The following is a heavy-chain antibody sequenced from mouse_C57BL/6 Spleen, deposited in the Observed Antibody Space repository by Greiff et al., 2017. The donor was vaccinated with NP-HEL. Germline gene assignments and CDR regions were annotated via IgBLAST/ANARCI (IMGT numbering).Heavy chain of an antibody. Sequence: QVQLQQPGAELVKPGASVKLSCKASGYTFTSYWMPWVKQRPGRGLEWIGRIDPNSGGTKYNEKFKSKATLTVDKPSSTAYMQLSSLTSEDSAVYYCARDYGNPYYYAMDYWGQGTSVTVSS. J-gene: IGHJ4*01. CDR1: GYTFTSYW. D-gene: IGHD2-1*01. CDR2: IDPNSGGT. CDR3: ARDYGNPYYYAMDY. V-gene: IGHV1-72*01.